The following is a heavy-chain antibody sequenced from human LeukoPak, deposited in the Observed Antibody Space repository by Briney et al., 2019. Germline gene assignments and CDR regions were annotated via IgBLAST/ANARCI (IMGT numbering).Heavy chain of an antibody. CDR3: ARNSVAGGVDY. D-gene: IGHD6-19*01. CDR1: GGSISSGGYY. J-gene: IGHJ4*02. Sequence: SGTLSLTCTVSGGSISSGGYYWSWIRQHPGKGLEWIGYIYYSGSTYYNPSLKSRVTISVDTSKNQFSLKLSSVTAADTAVYYCARNSVAGGVDYWGQGTLVTVSS. CDR2: IYYSGST. V-gene: IGHV4-31*03.